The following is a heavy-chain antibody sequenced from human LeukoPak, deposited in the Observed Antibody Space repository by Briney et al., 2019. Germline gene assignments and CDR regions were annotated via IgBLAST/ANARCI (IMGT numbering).Heavy chain of an antibody. Sequence: GASVKVSCKASGHTSTGYYMHWVRQAPGQGLEWMGWINPNSGGTNYAQKFQGRVTMTRDTSISTAYMELSSLRSEDTAVYYCARGRADRLPYYYYYMDVWGKGTTVTVSS. CDR3: ARGRADRLPYYYYYMDV. V-gene: IGHV1-2*02. CDR1: GHTSTGYY. D-gene: IGHD2-15*01. CDR2: INPNSGGT. J-gene: IGHJ6*03.